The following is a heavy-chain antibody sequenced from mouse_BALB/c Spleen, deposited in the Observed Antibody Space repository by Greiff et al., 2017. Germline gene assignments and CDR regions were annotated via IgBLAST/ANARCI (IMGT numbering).Heavy chain of an antibody. V-gene: IGHV5-6-4*01. D-gene: IGHD2-3*01. CDR2: ISSGGSYT. CDR3: TRGDGYDY. CDR1: GFTFSSYT. J-gene: IGHJ2*01. Sequence: EVNVVESGGGLVKPGGSLKLSCAASGFTFSSYTMSWVRQTPEKRLEWVATISSGGSYTYYPDSVKGRFTISRDNAKNTLYLQMSSLKSEDTAMYYCTRGDGYDYWGQGTTLTVSS.